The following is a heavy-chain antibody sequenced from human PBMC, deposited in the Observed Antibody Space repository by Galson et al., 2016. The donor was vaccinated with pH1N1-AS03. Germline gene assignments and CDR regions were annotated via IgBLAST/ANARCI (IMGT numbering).Heavy chain of an antibody. V-gene: IGHV5-51*01. D-gene: IGHD5-24*01. J-gene: IGHJ4*02. CDR3: ARQVRDGYNDYFDY. Sequence: QSGAEVKKPGESLKISCKTSGYIFTSYWVAWVRHMPGKGLEWMGIIYPGDSDTRYSPSFQGPVTISADRSINTAYLQWSSLMASDTAIYYCARQVRDGYNDYFDYWGQGILVTVSS. CDR1: GYIFTSYW. CDR2: IYPGDSDT.